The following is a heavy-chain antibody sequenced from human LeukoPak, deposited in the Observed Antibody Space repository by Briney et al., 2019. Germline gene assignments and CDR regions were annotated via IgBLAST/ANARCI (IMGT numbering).Heavy chain of an antibody. D-gene: IGHD6-13*01. Sequence: GASVKVSFKASGYTFTGYYMHWVRQAPGQGLEWMGWINPNSGGTNYAQKFQGRVTMTRDTSISTAYMELSRLRSDDTAVYYCARDLAAAEYYFDYWGQGTLVTVSS. CDR1: GYTFTGYY. CDR2: INPNSGGT. CDR3: ARDLAAAEYYFDY. J-gene: IGHJ4*02. V-gene: IGHV1-2*02.